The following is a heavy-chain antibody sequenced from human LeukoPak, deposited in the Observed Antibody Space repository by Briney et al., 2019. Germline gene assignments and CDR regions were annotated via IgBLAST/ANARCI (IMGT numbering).Heavy chain of an antibody. CDR2: ISAYIGDT. CDR3: ARDHINMLRGVLFDY. CDR1: GYTFTSFG. J-gene: IGHJ4*02. Sequence: ASVKVSCKASGYTFTSFGIGWVRQAPGQGLEWMGWISAYIGDTNYAQKFQGRVTMTTDTSTNTAYMELRSLTSDDTAVYYCARDHINMLRGVLFDYWGQGTLVTVSS. D-gene: IGHD3-10*01. V-gene: IGHV1-18*01.